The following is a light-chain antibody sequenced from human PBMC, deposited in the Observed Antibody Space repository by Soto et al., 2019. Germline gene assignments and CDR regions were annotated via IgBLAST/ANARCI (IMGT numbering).Light chain of an antibody. V-gene: IGKV3-20*01. J-gene: IGKJ1*01. Sequence: EIVLTQSPGTLSLSPGERATLSCRATQTISSNYLAWYRQKPGQAPKLLIHGASTRATGIPDRFSGSGSGTDVTITISRLEPEDFEVYYCQLYGSSPKTFGQGTKVDIK. CDR3: QLYGSSPKT. CDR1: QTISSNY. CDR2: GAS.